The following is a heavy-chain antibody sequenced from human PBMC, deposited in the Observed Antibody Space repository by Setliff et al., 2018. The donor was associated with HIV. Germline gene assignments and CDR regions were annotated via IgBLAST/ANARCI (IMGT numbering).Heavy chain of an antibody. Sequence: ASVKVSCKASGYTSSDYYIHWVRQAPGQGFEWMGRINPNTGGTKFAQKFQGSVTMTRDTSISTAYMELRRLRSDDTAVYYCSSPFGAYDSSGYDHDAFNFWGQGTMVTVSS. CDR1: GYTSSDYY. J-gene: IGHJ3*01. CDR2: INPNTGGT. CDR3: SSPFGAYDSSGYDHDAFNF. V-gene: IGHV1-2*06. D-gene: IGHD3-22*01.